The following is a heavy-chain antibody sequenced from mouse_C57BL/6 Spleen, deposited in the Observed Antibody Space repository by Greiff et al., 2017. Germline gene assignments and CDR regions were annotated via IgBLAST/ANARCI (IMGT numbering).Heavy chain of an antibody. Sequence: VQLQQSGAELARPGASVKMSCKASGYTFTSYTMHWVKQRPGQGLEWIGYINPSSGYTKYNQKFKDKATLTADKSSSTAYMQLSSLTSEDSAVYYCASGAQATAWFAYWGQGTLVTVSA. CDR1: GYTFTSYT. CDR2: INPSSGYT. V-gene: IGHV1-4*01. D-gene: IGHD3-2*02. J-gene: IGHJ3*01. CDR3: ASGAQATAWFAY.